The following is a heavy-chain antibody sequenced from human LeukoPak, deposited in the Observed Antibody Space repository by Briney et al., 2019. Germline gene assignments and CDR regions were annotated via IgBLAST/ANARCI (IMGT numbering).Heavy chain of an antibody. CDR3: ARTRAGGTFDS. Sequence: SETLSLTCSVPGGSISNYYWSWIRQPPGKGLEWIAYISYSGSTNYSPSLKSRVTILVDTSKNQFSLKLTSVTAADTAVYYCARTRAGGTFDSWGQGTLVTVSS. CDR1: GGSISNYY. D-gene: IGHD2-15*01. V-gene: IGHV4-59*01. CDR2: ISYSGST. J-gene: IGHJ4*02.